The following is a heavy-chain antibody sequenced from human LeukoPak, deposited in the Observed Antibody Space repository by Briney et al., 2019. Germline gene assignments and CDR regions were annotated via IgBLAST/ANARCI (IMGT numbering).Heavy chain of an antibody. CDR3: ARESGSYLNYWYFDL. V-gene: IGHV1-2*02. D-gene: IGHD1-26*01. CDR1: GYTFTGYC. Sequence: ASVKVSCKASGYTFTGYCIHWVRQAPGQGLEWMGWINPNSGGTNYIQKFQGRVTMTRDTSISTAYMDLSRLRSDDTAVYYCARESGSYLNYWYFDLWGRGTLVTVSS. CDR2: INPNSGGT. J-gene: IGHJ2*01.